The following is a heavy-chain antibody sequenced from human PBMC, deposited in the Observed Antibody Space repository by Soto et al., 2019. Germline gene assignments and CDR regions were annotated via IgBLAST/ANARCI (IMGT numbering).Heavy chain of an antibody. V-gene: IGHV4-61*01. CDR1: GGSVSSGSYY. J-gene: IGHJ5*02. CDR3: ARDLSGYDPRPPTYNWFDP. Sequence: PSETLSLTCTVSGGSVSSGSYYWSWIRQPPGKGLEWIGYIYYSGSTNYNPSLKSRVTISVDTSKNQFSLKLSSVTAADTAVYYCARDLSGYDPRPPTYNWFDPWGQGTLVTVSS. CDR2: IYYSGST. D-gene: IGHD5-12*01.